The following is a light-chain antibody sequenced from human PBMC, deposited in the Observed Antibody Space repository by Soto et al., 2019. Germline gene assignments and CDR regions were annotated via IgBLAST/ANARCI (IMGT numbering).Light chain of an antibody. CDR1: QSIASH. CDR2: DAS. Sequence: EIVLTQSPVTLSLSPGERATLSCRASQSIASHLAWYQQKPGQAPRLLIHDASSRATGIPARFSGSGSGTDFTLTISSLEPEDFAVYYCQQRNNWPPSITFGPGTRLEMK. V-gene: IGKV3-11*01. CDR3: QQRNNWPPSIT. J-gene: IGKJ5*01.